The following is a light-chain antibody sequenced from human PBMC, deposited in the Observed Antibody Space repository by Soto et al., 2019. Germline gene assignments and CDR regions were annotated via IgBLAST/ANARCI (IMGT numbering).Light chain of an antibody. J-gene: IGKJ4*01. CDR2: DAS. CDR1: QSVNSY. CDR3: QQRSNWPLT. Sequence: EIVLTQSPATLSLSPGERATLSCRASQSVNSYLAWYQQKPGQAPRVLIYDASNRATGIPARFSGSGSGTDFPLTISSLEPEDFAVYYCQQRSNWPLTFGGGTKVEIK. V-gene: IGKV3-11*01.